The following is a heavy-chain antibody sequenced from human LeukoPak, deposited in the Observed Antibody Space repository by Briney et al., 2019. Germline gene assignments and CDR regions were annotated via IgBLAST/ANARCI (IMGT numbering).Heavy chain of an antibody. CDR2: IYTSGST. Sequence: SETLSLTCTVSGGSISSYYWSWIRQPAGKGLEWIGRIYTSGSTNYNPSLKSRVTVSVDTSKNQFSLKLSSVTAADTAVYYCAREAILSYYYYYMDVWGKGTTVTISS. V-gene: IGHV4-4*07. CDR3: AREAILSYYYYYMDV. J-gene: IGHJ6*03. CDR1: GGSISSYY. D-gene: IGHD2-2*02.